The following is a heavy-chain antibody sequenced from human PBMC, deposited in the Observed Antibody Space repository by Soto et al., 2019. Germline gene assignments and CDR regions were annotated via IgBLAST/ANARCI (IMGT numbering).Heavy chain of an antibody. CDR2: ISSNGGST. Sequence: HPSETLILSCSASGFTFSSYAMHWVRQAPGKGLEYVSAISSNGGSTYYADSVKGRFTISRDNSKNTLYLQMSSLRAEDTAVYYCVKDNSRHCSSTSCLGWYYGMDVWGQGTTVTVSS. CDR1: GFTFSSYA. CDR3: VKDNSRHCSSTSCLGWYYGMDV. D-gene: IGHD2-2*01. V-gene: IGHV3-64D*06. J-gene: IGHJ6*02.